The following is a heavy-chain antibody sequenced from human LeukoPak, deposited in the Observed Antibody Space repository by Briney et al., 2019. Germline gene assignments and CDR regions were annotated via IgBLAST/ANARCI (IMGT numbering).Heavy chain of an antibody. CDR2: ISGSGGST. D-gene: IGHD3-16*01. J-gene: IGHJ4*02. Sequence: GGSLRLSCGASGFTFSSYAMSWVRQAPGKGLEWVSAISGSGGSTYYADSVKGRFTISRDNSRDTLYLQMNSLRAEDTAVYYCAKGYYDYVWGSYYFDYWGQGTLVTVFS. V-gene: IGHV3-23*01. CDR1: GFTFSSYA. CDR3: AKGYYDYVWGSYYFDY.